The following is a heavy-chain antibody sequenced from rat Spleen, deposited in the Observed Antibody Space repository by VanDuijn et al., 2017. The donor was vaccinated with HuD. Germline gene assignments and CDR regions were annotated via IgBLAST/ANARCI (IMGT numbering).Heavy chain of an antibody. CDR2: ISTSGGST. J-gene: IGHJ2*01. CDR3: ARTAYFDY. Sequence: EVQLVESDGGLVQPGRSLKLSCAASGFTFSDYYMAWVRQAPTKGLEWVASISTSGGSTYYRDSVKGRFTVSRDNAKSTLYLQMDSLRSEDTATYYCARTAYFDYWGQGVMVTVSS. V-gene: IGHV5-25*01. CDR1: GFTFSDYY.